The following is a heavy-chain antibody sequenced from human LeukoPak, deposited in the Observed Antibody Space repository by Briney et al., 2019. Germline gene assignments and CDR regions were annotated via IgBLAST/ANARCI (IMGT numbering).Heavy chain of an antibody. CDR3: AGTQDYCSGGSCYLPWFDP. J-gene: IGHJ5*02. CDR1: GYTFTSYG. V-gene: IGHV1-18*04. Sequence: ASVKVSCKASGYTFTSYGISWVRQAPGQGLEWMGWISAYNGNTNYAQKLQGRVTMTTDTSTSTAYMELRSLRSDDTAVYYCAGTQDYCSGGSCYLPWFDPWGQGTLVTVSS. CDR2: ISAYNGNT. D-gene: IGHD2-15*01.